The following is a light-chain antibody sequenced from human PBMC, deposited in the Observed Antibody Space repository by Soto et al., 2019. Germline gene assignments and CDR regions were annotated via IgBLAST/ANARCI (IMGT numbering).Light chain of an antibody. Sequence: DIQMTQSPSSLSASVGDRVTITCRASQSINSYLNWYQQKKGKAPKLLIYATSILQSGVHSRFSGSESGTDFTLTISSLQPEDFATYYCEQTYSTPWTFGQGTKVDIK. CDR1: QSINSY. V-gene: IGKV1-39*01. CDR2: ATS. J-gene: IGKJ1*01. CDR3: EQTYSTPWT.